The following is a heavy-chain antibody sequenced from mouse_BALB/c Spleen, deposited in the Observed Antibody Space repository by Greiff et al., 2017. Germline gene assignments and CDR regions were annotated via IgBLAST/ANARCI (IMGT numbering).Heavy chain of an antibody. CDR2: ILPGSGST. Sequence: QVHVKQPGAELVKPGASVKLSCKASGYTFTSYWMHWVKQRPGHGLEWIGEILPGSGSTNYNEKFKGKATFTADTSSNTAYMQLSSLTSEDSAVYYCARWYAMDYWGQGTSVTVSS. CDR3: ARWYAMDY. CDR1: GYTFTSYW. V-gene: IGHV1-9*01. J-gene: IGHJ4*01.